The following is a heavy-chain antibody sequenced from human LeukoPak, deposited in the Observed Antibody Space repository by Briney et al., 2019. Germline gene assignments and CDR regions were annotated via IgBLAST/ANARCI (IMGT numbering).Heavy chain of an antibody. D-gene: IGHD3-16*01. CDR1: GFTFTNYG. Sequence: GGTLRLSCAASGFTFTNYGMIWVRQAPGKGLEWVSGITWNSDNIEYADSVKGRFTISRDNAKNSLYLQMNSLRAEDMALYYCAKGGGGRLIYYYYMDVWGKGTTVTVSS. CDR2: ITWNSDNI. CDR3: AKGGGGRLIYYYYMDV. J-gene: IGHJ6*03. V-gene: IGHV3-9*03.